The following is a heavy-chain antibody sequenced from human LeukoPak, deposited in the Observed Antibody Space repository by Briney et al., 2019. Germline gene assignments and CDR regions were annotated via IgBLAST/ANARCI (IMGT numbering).Heavy chain of an antibody. D-gene: IGHD5-12*01. CDR1: GGSISSGGYY. Sequence: PSETLPLTCTVSGGSISSGGYYWSWIRQHPGKGLEWIGYIYYSGSTYYNPSLKSRVTISVDTSKNQFSLKLSSVTAADTAVYYCAREGYDLNYYYYGMDVWGQGTTVTVSS. V-gene: IGHV4-31*03. CDR3: AREGYDLNYYYYGMDV. CDR2: IYYSGST. J-gene: IGHJ6*02.